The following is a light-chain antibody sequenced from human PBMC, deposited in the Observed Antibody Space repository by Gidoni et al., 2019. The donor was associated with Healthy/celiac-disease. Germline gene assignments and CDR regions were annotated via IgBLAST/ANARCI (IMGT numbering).Light chain of an antibody. J-gene: IGKJ3*01. CDR3: MQALQTPPFT. CDR2: LGS. V-gene: IGKV2-28*01. CDR1: QSLLHSNGYNY. Sequence: DIVMTQSPLSLPVTPGEQASISCRSSQSLLHSNGYNYLDWYLQKPGQSPQLLIYLGSNRASGVPDRFSGSGSGTDFTLKISRVEAEDVGVYYCMQALQTPPFTFGPGTKVEIK.